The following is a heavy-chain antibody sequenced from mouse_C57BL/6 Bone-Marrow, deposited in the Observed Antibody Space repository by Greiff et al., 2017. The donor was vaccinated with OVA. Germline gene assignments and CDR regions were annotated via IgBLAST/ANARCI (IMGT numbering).Heavy chain of an antibody. CDR3: ARDEITTRYFDV. Sequence: EVKVEESGGGLVKPGGSLKLSCAASGFTFSSYAMSWVRQTPEKRLEWVATISDGGSYTYYPDNVKGRFTISRDNAKNNLYLQMSHLKSEDTAMYYCARDEITTRYFDVWGTGTTVTVSS. CDR2: ISDGGSYT. CDR1: GFTFSSYA. D-gene: IGHD1-1*01. J-gene: IGHJ1*03. V-gene: IGHV5-4*01.